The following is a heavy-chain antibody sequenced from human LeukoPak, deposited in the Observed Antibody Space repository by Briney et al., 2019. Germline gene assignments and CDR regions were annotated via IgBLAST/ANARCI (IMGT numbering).Heavy chain of an antibody. V-gene: IGHV5-51*01. J-gene: IGHJ4*02. D-gene: IGHD3-16*01. CDR1: GYFFTSYC. Sequence: GESLKISCKVSGYFFTSYCIGWVRQMPGKGLEWMGIIYLGDSDTRYRPSFQGQVTISADKSISTAYLQWSSLKAPDTAMYYCARGSRFSDYVWGSSGSRGSFDYWGQGTLVTVSS. CDR2: IYLGDSDT. CDR3: ARGSRFSDYVWGSSGSRGSFDY.